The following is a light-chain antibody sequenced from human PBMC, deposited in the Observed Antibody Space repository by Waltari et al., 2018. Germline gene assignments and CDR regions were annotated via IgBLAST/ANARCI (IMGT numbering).Light chain of an antibody. CDR3: ATWDSSLRVVL. J-gene: IGLJ3*02. CDR1: PPNIGTNF. Sequence: QSVLTQPPSISAAPGQKVTISCPGSPPNIGTNFLPWYQHIPGPDPKPLIYDDFSRPSGILDRFSASKSGTSATLDITGLQTGDEADYYCATWDSSLRVVLFGRGTKLTVL. CDR2: DDF. V-gene: IGLV1-51*01.